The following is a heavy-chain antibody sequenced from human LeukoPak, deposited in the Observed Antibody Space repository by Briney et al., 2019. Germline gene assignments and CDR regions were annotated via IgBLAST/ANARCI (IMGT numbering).Heavy chain of an antibody. Sequence: GGSLRLSCAASGFTFSTSVMHWVRQAPGKGLEWLSFIRFDGSEKYYADPVKARFSISRDNSMNTLYLQMNSLRPEDTAVYYCAKQGLVPATAGDWGQGTLVTVSS. CDR3: AKQGLVPATAGD. J-gene: IGHJ4*02. D-gene: IGHD2-2*01. V-gene: IGHV3-30*02. CDR1: GFTFSTSV. CDR2: IRFDGSEK.